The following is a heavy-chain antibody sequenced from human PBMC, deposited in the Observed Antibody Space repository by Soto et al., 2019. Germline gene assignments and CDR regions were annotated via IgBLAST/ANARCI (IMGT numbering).Heavy chain of an antibody. V-gene: IGHV1-2*02. CDR3: ARDLQAGNTLDY. D-gene: IGHD4-4*01. Sequence: ASVKVSCKASGYTFTGYYMHWVRQAPGQGLEWMGWINPDGGGTLYAQKFQGRVTMTRDRSINTAYMELSRLTSDDTAIYFCARDLQAGNTLDYWGQGTQVTVSS. CDR1: GYTFTGYY. CDR2: INPDGGGT. J-gene: IGHJ4*02.